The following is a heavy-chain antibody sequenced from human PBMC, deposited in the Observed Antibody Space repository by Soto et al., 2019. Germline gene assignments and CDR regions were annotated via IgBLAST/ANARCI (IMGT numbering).Heavy chain of an antibody. V-gene: IGHV1-69*01. J-gene: IGHJ4*02. CDR2: IVPIFGTA. Sequence: QVHLVQSGAEVKKPGSSVKVSCKASGGILRYSAINWVRQAPGQGLEWMGGIVPIFGTATYAQKFQGRVTISADESTSTAYMELSSLRSEDTPVYYCARDISCGTTRFYFDYWGQGTLVTVPS. CDR3: ARDISCGTTRFYFDY. D-gene: IGHD1-7*01. CDR1: GGILRYSA.